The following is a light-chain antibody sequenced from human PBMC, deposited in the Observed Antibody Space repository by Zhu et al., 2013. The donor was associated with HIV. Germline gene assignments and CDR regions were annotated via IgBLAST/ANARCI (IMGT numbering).Light chain of an antibody. CDR1: QTISSGH. Sequence: EIVLTQSPDTVSSSPGESATLSCRASQTISSGHLAWYQQKPGQAPRLILYGISSRATGVPDRFSGRGSGTDFTLTISSLQSEDFAVYYCQQFNNWPPLTFGGGTKVEIK. CDR3: QQFNNWPPLT. CDR2: GIS. V-gene: IGKV3-20*01. J-gene: IGKJ4*01.